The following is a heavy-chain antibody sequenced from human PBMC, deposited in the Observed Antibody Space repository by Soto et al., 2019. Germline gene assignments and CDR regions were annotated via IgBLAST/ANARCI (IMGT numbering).Heavy chain of an antibody. CDR3: ARGGGDSSGYLLPYYYYGMDV. CDR1: GFTFSSYA. V-gene: IGHV3-30-3*01. CDR2: ISYDGSNK. Sequence: QVQLVESGGGVVQPGRSLRLSCAASGFTFSSYAMHWVRQAPGKGLEWVAVISYDGSNKYYADSVKGRFTISRDNSKNTLYLQMNSLRAEGTAVYYCARGGGDSSGYLLPYYYYGMDVWGQGTTVTVSS. J-gene: IGHJ6*02. D-gene: IGHD3-22*01.